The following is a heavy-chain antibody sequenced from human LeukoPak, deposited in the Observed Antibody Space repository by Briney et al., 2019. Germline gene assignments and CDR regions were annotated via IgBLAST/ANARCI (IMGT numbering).Heavy chain of an antibody. J-gene: IGHJ4*02. Sequence: SETLSLTCTVSGGTISSYYWNWIRQPPGKRLEGIGYIHSSGSTKYNPSLKSRVTISVDTSKNQFSLKLSSVTAADRAVYYCARWYSSGWAFDYWGQGTLVTVSS. CDR2: IHSSGST. D-gene: IGHD6-19*01. CDR1: GGTISSYY. V-gene: IGHV4-59*08. CDR3: ARWYSSGWAFDY.